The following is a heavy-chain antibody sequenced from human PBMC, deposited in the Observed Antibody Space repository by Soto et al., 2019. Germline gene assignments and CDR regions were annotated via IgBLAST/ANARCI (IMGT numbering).Heavy chain of an antibody. V-gene: IGHV1-69*01. Sequence: QVQLVQSGAEVKKPGSSVKVSCKASGGTFGSYAISWVRQAHGQGLEWMGGIIPIPDTANYAQKFQGRVTIAADESTSTAYMELSSLRSEDTAVYYCARSQGSSTSLEIYYYYYYGMDVWGQGTTVTVSS. D-gene: IGHD2-2*01. CDR2: IIPIPDTA. CDR1: GGTFGSYA. J-gene: IGHJ6*02. CDR3: ARSQGSSTSLEIYYYYYYGMDV.